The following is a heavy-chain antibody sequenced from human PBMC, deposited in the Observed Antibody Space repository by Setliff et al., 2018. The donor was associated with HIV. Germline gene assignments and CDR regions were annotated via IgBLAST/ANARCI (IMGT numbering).Heavy chain of an antibody. Sequence: PSETLSLTCAVSGDSISGSHWNWIRQSPGGGLEWIGYIYYSGSTNYNPSFRRRVTISIDKSRKYFSLTLTSVTAADTAMYYCTKGGLGQADYWGQGILVTVSS. CDR1: GDSISGSH. V-gene: IGHV4-59*01. J-gene: IGHJ4*02. CDR2: IYYSGST. CDR3: TKGGLGQADY. D-gene: IGHD3-16*01.